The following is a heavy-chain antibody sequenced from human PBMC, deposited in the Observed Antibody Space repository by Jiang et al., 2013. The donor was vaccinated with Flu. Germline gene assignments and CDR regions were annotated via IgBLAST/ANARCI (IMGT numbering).Heavy chain of an antibody. Sequence: LLKPSETLSLTCAVYGGSFSGYYWSWIRQPPGKGLEWIGEINHSGSTNYNPSLKSRVTTSVDTSKNQFSLKLSSVTAADTAVYYCARLGTDSYGYYYYYGMDVWGQGTTVTVSS. CDR3: ARLGTDSYGYYYYYGMDV. J-gene: IGHJ6*02. V-gene: IGHV4-34*01. CDR1: GGSFSGYY. D-gene: IGHD5-18*01. CDR2: INHSGST.